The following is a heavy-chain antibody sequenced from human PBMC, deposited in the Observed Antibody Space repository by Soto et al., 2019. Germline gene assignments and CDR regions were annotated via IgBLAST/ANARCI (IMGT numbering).Heavy chain of an antibody. CDR3: ARDFRKWLRLEY. V-gene: IGHV1-2*02. Sequence: QVQLVQSGAEVKKPEASVKVCCKASGYTFTDYYLHLVRQAPGQRLEWMGWISPKNGGTQYAQKFQGRVTMTRDTSVSTAYMELRRLRSDDTAVYYCARDFRKWLRLEYWGQGTLVTVSS. J-gene: IGHJ4*02. CDR2: ISPKNGGT. D-gene: IGHD5-12*01. CDR1: GYTFTDYY.